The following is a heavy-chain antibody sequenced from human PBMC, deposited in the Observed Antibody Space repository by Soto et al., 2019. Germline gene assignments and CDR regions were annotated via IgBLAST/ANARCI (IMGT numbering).Heavy chain of an antibody. D-gene: IGHD6-13*01. CDR1: GDPFISYR. J-gene: IGHJ4*02. CDR2: IVPIYRTA. V-gene: IGHV1-69*13. Sequence: SVKVSCSASGDPFISYRVNWVRQARGQGLEWLGGIVPIYRTADYAQKFQGRVTITADESTRTVYLELSSLKSQDTALYYCARDSGAKLSSSWGQGTLVTVSS. CDR3: ARDSGAKLSSS.